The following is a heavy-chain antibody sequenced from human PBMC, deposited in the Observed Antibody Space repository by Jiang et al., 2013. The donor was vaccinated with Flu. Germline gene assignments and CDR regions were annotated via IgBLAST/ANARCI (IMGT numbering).Heavy chain of an antibody. V-gene: IGHV3-66*01. J-gene: IGHJ4*02. D-gene: IGHD3-3*01. Sequence: VQLVESGGGVVQPGRSLRLSCAASGFTFSSNYMSWVRQAPGKGLEWVSVIYSGGSTYYADSVKGRFTISRDNSKNTLYLQMNSLRAEDTAVYYCAGNYDFWSGYPDYWGQGTLVTVSS. CDR3: AGNYDFWSGYPDY. CDR2: IYSGGST. CDR1: GFTFSSNY.